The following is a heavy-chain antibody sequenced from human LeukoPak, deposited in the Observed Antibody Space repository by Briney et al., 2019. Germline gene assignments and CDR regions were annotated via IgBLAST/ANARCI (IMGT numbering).Heavy chain of an antibody. CDR3: ARHTDFWDY. D-gene: IGHD3-3*01. J-gene: IGHJ4*02. CDR2: IYRSGTT. V-gene: IGHV4-38-2*01. CDR1: GYSINSGYY. Sequence: SETLSLTCAVSGYSINSGYYWGWIRQPPGKGLEWIGTIYRSGTTYYNSSLQSRVTISGDTSKNQFPLNLRSVTAADTAVYYCARHTDFWDYWGQGTLATVSS.